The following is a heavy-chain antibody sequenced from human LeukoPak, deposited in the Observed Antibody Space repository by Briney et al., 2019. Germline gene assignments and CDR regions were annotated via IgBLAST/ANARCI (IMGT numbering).Heavy chain of an antibody. CDR1: GFTFSSYW. D-gene: IGHD6-19*01. CDR2: ISGSGGST. Sequence: GGSLRLSCAASGFTFSSYWMSWVRQAPGKGLEWVSAISGSGGSTYYADSVKGRFTISRDNSKNTLYLQMNSLRAEDTAVYYCAKTVSSGWFLGDYYYMDVWGKGTTVTISS. J-gene: IGHJ6*03. CDR3: AKTVSSGWFLGDYYYMDV. V-gene: IGHV3-23*01.